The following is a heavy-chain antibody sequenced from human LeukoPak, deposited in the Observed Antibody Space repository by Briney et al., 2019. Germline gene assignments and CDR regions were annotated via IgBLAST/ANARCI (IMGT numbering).Heavy chain of an antibody. D-gene: IGHD3-16*01. CDR2: ISYDGSNK. CDR1: GFTFSSYA. CDR3: ARGNYQVGGYFDY. Sequence: PGGSLRLSCAASGFTFSSYAMHWVRQAPGKGLEWVAVISYDGSNKYYADSVKGRFTISRDNSKNTLYLQMNSLRAEDTAVYYCARGNYQVGGYFDYWGQGTLVTVSS. J-gene: IGHJ4*02. V-gene: IGHV3-30-3*01.